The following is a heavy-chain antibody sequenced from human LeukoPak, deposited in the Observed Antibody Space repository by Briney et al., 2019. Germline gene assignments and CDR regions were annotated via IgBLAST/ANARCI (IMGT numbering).Heavy chain of an antibody. V-gene: IGHV3-30*04. Sequence: GGSLRLSCAASGFTFSRYSMHWVRQTPGKRLEWAAVISYDGSNNYYADSVKGRFTISRDNSKNTLYLQMNSLRAEDTAVYYCARGSILLWFGDMDAWGKGTTVTVSS. J-gene: IGHJ6*03. D-gene: IGHD3-10*01. CDR3: ARGSILLWFGDMDA. CDR2: ISYDGSNN. CDR1: GFTFSRYS.